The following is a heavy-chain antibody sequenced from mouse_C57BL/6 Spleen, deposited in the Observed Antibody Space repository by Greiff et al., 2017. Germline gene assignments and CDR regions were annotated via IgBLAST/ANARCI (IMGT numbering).Heavy chain of an antibody. CDR2: IDPSDSYT. CDR3: ARGSCYSFAY. D-gene: IGHD2-12*01. CDR1: GYTFTSYW. V-gene: IGHV1-69*01. J-gene: IGHJ3*01. Sequence: QVQLQQPGAELVMPGASVKLSCKASGYTFTSYWMHWVKQRPGQGLEWIGEIDPSDSYTNYNQKFKGKSTLTVDKSSSTAYMQLSSLTSEDSAVYYCARGSCYSFAYWGQGTLVTVSA.